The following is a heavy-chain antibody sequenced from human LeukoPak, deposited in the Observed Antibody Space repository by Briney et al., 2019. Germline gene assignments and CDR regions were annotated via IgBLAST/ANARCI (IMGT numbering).Heavy chain of an antibody. CDR2: IRYDGSNK. CDR1: GFTFSSYG. D-gene: IGHD3-9*01. CDR3: AKTGTNFDWLSTALWRTYYFDY. V-gene: IGHV3-30*02. Sequence: GGSLRLSCAASGFTFSSYGMHWVRQAPGKGLEWVAFIRYDGSNKYYADSVKGRFTISRDNSKNTLYLQMNSLRAEDTAVYYCAKTGTNFDWLSTALWRTYYFDYWGQGTLVTVSS. J-gene: IGHJ4*02.